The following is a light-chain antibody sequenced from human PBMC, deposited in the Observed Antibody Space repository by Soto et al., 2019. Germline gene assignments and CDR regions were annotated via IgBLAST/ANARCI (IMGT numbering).Light chain of an antibody. CDR2: DVS. Sequence: QSALTQPRSVSGSPGQSVAISCTGTTSDVGGYDYVSWHQQHPGKAPELIIFDVSKLPSGVPDRFSGSKSGNTASLTISGLQAEDEADYFCCSYAGDFYVFGSGTKLTVL. CDR3: CSYAGDFYV. V-gene: IGLV2-11*01. J-gene: IGLJ1*01. CDR1: TSDVGGYDY.